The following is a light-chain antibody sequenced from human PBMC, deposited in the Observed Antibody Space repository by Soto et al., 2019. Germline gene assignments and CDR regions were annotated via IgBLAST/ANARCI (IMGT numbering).Light chain of an antibody. V-gene: IGKV1-5*03. CDR2: EAS. J-gene: IGKJ1*01. Sequence: DIQMTQSPSTLSASVGDRVTITCRASQSITNRLAWYQQKPGKAPKVLIYEASTLESGAPSRFSGSGSGTEFTPTISTLQPDDFATYYCQQYNSYPWTFGQGTKVDI. CDR1: QSITNR. CDR3: QQYNSYPWT.